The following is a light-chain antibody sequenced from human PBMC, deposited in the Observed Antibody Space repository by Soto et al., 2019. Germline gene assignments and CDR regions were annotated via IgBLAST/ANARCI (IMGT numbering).Light chain of an antibody. V-gene: IGLV4-69*01. CDR1: SGHSSYA. CDR3: QTWGTGIQV. Sequence: QPVLTQSPSVSASLGASVKLTCTLSSGHSSYAIAWHQQQPEKGPRYLMRLNSDGSHKKGDGIPDRFSGSSSGAERFLIISSLQSEDEADYYCQTWGTGIQVFGGGTKVTVL. CDR2: LNSDGSH. J-gene: IGLJ3*02.